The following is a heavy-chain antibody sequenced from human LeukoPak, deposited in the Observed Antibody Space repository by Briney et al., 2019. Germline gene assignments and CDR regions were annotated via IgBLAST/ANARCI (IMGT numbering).Heavy chain of an antibody. CDR2: IKSKTDGRTT. CDR3: SIVVVAATDALDY. D-gene: IGHD2-15*01. Sequence: KTGGSLRLSCAASGFTFSNAWMSWVRQAPGKGLEWVGRIKSKTDGRTTDYAAPVKGRFTISRDDSKNTLYLQMNSLKTEDTAVYYCSIVVVAATDALDYWGQGTLVTVSS. J-gene: IGHJ4*02. CDR1: GFTFSNAW. V-gene: IGHV3-15*01.